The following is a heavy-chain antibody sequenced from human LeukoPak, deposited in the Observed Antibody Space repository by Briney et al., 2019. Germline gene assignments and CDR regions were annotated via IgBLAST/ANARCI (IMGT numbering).Heavy chain of an antibody. CDR3: ARAGSGAGSHFGD. J-gene: IGHJ4*02. CDR2: IYYSGST. V-gene: IGHV4-59*01. D-gene: IGHD3-3*01. CDR1: GGSFSGYY. Sequence: KSSETLSLTCAVYGGSFSGYYWSWIRQPPGKGLEWIGYIYYSGSTNYNPSLKSRVTISVDTSKNQFSLKLSSVTAADTAVYYCARAGSGAGSHFGDWGQGTLVAVSS.